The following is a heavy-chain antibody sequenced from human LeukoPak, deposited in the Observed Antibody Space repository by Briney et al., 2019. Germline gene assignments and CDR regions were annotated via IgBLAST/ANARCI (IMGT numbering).Heavy chain of an antibody. CDR3: ASASIMGY. CDR1: GFTFSTYW. Sequence: GGSLRLSCAASGFTFSTYWMHWVRQAPGEGLEWVSRINNDGSSTTYADSVKGRFTISRDNAKNTLYPQMNSLRAEDTAVYYCASASIMGYWGQGTLVTVSS. CDR2: INNDGSST. J-gene: IGHJ4*02. D-gene: IGHD3-16*01. V-gene: IGHV3-74*01.